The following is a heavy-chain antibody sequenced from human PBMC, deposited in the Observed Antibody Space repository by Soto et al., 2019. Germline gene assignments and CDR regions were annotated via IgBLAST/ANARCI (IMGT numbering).Heavy chain of an antibody. Sequence: QVQLQQWGAGLLKPSETLSLTCAVYGGSFSGYYWSWIRQPLGKGLEWIGEINHSGSTNYNPSLKSRVTIPVDTSKNQCSRKLSSVTAADTAVYYCARVTGRYYSGMDVWGQGPTVIVSS. CDR2: INHSGST. J-gene: IGHJ6*02. CDR1: GGSFSGYY. V-gene: IGHV4-34*01. CDR3: ARVTGRYYSGMDV.